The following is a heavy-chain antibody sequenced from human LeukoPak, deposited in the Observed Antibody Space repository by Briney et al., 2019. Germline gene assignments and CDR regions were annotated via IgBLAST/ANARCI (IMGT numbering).Heavy chain of an antibody. Sequence: GASVKVSCKASGGTFSSYAISWVRQAPGQGLEWMGGIIPILGTANYAQKFQGRVTITADESTSTAYMELSSLRSEDTAVYFCARSARTYYYYYMDVWGKGTTVTISS. CDR2: IIPILGTA. D-gene: IGHD1-14*01. CDR3: ARSARTYYYYYMDV. V-gene: IGHV1-69*13. CDR1: GGTFSSYA. J-gene: IGHJ6*03.